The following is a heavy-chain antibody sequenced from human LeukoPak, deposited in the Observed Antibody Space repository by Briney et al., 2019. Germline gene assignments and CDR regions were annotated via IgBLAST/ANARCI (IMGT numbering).Heavy chain of an antibody. CDR2: IIPIFGTA. Sequence: GSSVKVSCKASGGTFSSYAISWVRQAPGQGLEWMGGIIPIFGTANYAQKFQGRVTITADESTSTAYMELSSLRSEDTAVYYCARAEGYGDYAHPYYYGMDVWGQGTTVTVSS. J-gene: IGHJ6*02. CDR3: ARAEGYGDYAHPYYYGMDV. CDR1: GGTFSSYA. V-gene: IGHV1-69*01. D-gene: IGHD4-17*01.